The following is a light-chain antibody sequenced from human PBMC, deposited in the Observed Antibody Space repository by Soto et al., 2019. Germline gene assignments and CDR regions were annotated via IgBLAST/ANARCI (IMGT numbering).Light chain of an antibody. V-gene: IGKV3-15*01. CDR2: GAS. J-gene: IGKJ5*01. Sequence: EIVLTQSPATLSSFPGDRVTLSCRASQAVNTRLAWYQPKPGQAPRLLIYGASTRATGIPVRFSGSGFGTEFTLTIRSLKSEDFAVDYCQQYKNWPLFGQGTRLEIK. CDR3: QQYKNWPL. CDR1: QAVNTR.